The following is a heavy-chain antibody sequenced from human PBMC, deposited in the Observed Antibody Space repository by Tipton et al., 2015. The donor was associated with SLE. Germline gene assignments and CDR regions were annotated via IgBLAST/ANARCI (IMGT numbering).Heavy chain of an antibody. D-gene: IGHD3-10*01. CDR3: ARQGIWFGELLPEYFQH. V-gene: IGHV5-51*01. CDR1: GYSFTSYW. J-gene: IGHJ1*01. Sequence: QSGPEVKKPGESLKISCKGSGYSFTSYWIGWVRQMPGKGLEWMGIIYPGDSDTRYSPSFQGRVTISADKSISTAYLQWSSLKASDTAMYYCARQGIWFGELLPEYFQHWGQGTLVTVSS. CDR2: IYPGDSDT.